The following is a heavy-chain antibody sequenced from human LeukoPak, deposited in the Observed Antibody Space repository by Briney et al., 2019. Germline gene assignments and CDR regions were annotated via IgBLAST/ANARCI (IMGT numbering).Heavy chain of an antibody. CDR2: INEDGSTI. CDR1: GFTFNSYW. CDR3: ARWSYVSGTWFLDS. D-gene: IGHD3-10*01. J-gene: IGHJ4*02. V-gene: IGHV3-7*05. Sequence: GGSLRLSCEASGFTFNSYWMSWVRQAPGKGLEWVADINEDGSTIYYVNSVKGRFTISRDNAKDSLSLQLNTLRAEDRAVYYCARWSYVSGTWFLDSWGQGALVTVSS.